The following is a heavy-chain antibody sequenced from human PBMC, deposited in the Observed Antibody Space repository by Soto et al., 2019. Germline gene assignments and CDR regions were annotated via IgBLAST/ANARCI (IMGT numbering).Heavy chain of an antibody. D-gene: IGHD3-22*01. CDR1: GYSFTSYW. V-gene: IGHV5-51*01. CDR2: IYPGDSDT. J-gene: IGHJ6*02. Sequence: GKSLKISCKGSGYSFTSYWIGWVRQMPGKGLEWMGIIYPGDSDTRYSPSFQGQVTISADKSISTAYLQWSSLKASDTAMYYCARHDGSYDSSGYYGSYGMDVWGQGTTVTVSS. CDR3: ARHDGSYDSSGYYGSYGMDV.